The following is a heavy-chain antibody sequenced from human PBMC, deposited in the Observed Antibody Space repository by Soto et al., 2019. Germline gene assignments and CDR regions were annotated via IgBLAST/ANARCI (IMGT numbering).Heavy chain of an antibody. J-gene: IGHJ3*02. CDR2: IYPGDSDT. D-gene: IGHD6-13*01. Sequence: VESVKISCSGSGYSFTSYWIGWVRQMPGKGLEWMGIIYPGDSDTRYSPSFQGQVTISADKSISTAYLQWSSLKASDTAMYYCARRDSSSWYNAFDIWGQGTMVTVSS. CDR1: GYSFTSYW. V-gene: IGHV5-51*01. CDR3: ARRDSSSWYNAFDI.